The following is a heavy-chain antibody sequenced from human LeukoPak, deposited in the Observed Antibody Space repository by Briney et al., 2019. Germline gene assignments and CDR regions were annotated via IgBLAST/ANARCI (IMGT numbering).Heavy chain of an antibody. CDR1: GDSITSYS. Sequence: SETLSLTCTVSGDSITSYSWSWIQQAAGKRLEWIGRIYATGNSNYNPSLKSRVTMSMDTSKNQFSLNFSSVTAADTAVYYCARDEVYGDYGIYYYYMDVWGKGTTVTVSS. J-gene: IGHJ6*03. CDR2: IYATGNS. D-gene: IGHD4-17*01. V-gene: IGHV4-4*07. CDR3: ARDEVYGDYGIYYYYMDV.